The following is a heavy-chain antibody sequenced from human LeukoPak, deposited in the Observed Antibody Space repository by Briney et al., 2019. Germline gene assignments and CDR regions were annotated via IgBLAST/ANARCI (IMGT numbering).Heavy chain of an antibody. D-gene: IGHD3-22*01. Sequence: ALVKVSCKASGGTFSTYAISWVRQAPGQGLEWMGGIIPMFGTPNYAQKFQGRVTITTDESTSTAYMGLSSLRSEDTAVYYCARAWGGYDTSGPFDYWGQGTLVTVSS. CDR1: GGTFSTYA. V-gene: IGHV1-69*05. CDR3: ARAWGGYDTSGPFDY. CDR2: IIPMFGTP. J-gene: IGHJ4*02.